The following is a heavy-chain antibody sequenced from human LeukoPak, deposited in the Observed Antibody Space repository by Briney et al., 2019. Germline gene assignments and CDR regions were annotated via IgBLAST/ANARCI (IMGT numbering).Heavy chain of an antibody. CDR2: IYYSGST. CDR1: GGSISSSSYY. D-gene: IGHD2-15*01. J-gene: IGHJ4*02. Sequence: SETLSLTCTVSGGSISSSSYYWGWIRQPPGKGLEWLGSIYYSGSTYYNPSLKSRVTISVDTSKHQFSLKLSSVTAADTAVYYCARLLGYCSGGSCPFDYWGQGTLVTVSS. V-gene: IGHV4-39*01. CDR3: ARLLGYCSGGSCPFDY.